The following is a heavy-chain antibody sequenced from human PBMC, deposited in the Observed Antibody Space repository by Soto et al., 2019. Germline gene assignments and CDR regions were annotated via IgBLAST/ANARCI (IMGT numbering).Heavy chain of an antibody. J-gene: IGHJ6*02. CDR1: GFTFSDSY. Sequence: GGSLRLSCAASGFTFSDSYMSWIRQAPGKGLEWISYITSSGNTVYYADSLKGRFTISRDNAKNSLYLQMNRLRAEDTAVYYCARVSWREKYGMDVWGQGTTVTVSS. V-gene: IGHV3-11*01. CDR3: ARVSWREKYGMDV. CDR2: ITSSGNTV.